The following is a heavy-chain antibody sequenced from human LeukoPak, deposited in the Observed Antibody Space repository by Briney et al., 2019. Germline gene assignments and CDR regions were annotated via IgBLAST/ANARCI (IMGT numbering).Heavy chain of an antibody. V-gene: IGHV1-46*01. D-gene: IGHD5-24*01. Sequence: ASVKVSCKASGYTFTSNYIHWVRQAPGQGLEWMGMIYPRDGSTSYAQKFQGRVTVTRDTSTSTVHMELSSLRSEDTAVYYCARECEMATIRDAFDIWGQGTMVTVSS. J-gene: IGHJ3*02. CDR2: IYPRDGST. CDR1: GYTFTSNY. CDR3: ARECEMATIRDAFDI.